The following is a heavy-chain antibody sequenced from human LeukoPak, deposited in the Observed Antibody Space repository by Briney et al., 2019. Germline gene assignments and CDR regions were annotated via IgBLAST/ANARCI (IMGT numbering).Heavy chain of an antibody. CDR3: ARGVRIFGVVTWDY. D-gene: IGHD3-3*01. Sequence: ASVKVSCKASGGTFSSYAISWVRQAPGQGLEWMGRIIPIFGTANYAQKFQGRVTMTRDTSISTAYMELSRLRSDDTAVYYCARGVRIFGVVTWDYWGQGTLVTVSS. J-gene: IGHJ4*02. CDR2: IIPIFGTA. CDR1: GGTFSSYA. V-gene: IGHV1-69*05.